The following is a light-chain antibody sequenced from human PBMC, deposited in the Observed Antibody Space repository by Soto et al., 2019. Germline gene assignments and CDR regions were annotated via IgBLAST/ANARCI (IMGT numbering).Light chain of an antibody. CDR2: EGS. J-gene: IGLJ2*01. CDR3: CSYAGSSTIVV. CDR1: SSDVGSYNL. V-gene: IGLV2-23*03. Sequence: QSALTQPASVSGSPGQSITISCTGTSSDVGSYNLVSWYQQHPGKDPKLMIYEGSKRPSGVSNRFSGSKSGNTASLTISGLQAEDEADYYCCSYAGSSTIVVFGGGTQLTVL.